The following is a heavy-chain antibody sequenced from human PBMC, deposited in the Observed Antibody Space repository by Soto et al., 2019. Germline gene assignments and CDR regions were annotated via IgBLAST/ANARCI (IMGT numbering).Heavy chain of an antibody. CDR1: GYSFTTHD. CDR2: ISTDRGDT. J-gene: IGHJ4*02. CDR3: ARDDLNRGGKYFDY. D-gene: IGHD2-15*01. V-gene: IGHV1-18*01. Sequence: QVQPVQSGAEVKKPGASVKVSCKASGYSFTTHDITWLRQAPGKGLEWVGGISTDRGDTIYPQNLQGRVTMTTDSSTSTVYMELKSLRSDDTAVYYCARDDLNRGGKYFDYWGQGTLVTVSS.